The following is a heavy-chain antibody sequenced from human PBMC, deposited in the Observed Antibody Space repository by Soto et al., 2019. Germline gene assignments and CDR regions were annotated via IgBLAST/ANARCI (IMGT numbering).Heavy chain of an antibody. Sequence: QVQLVQSGAEVKKPGASVKVSCKASGYTFTSYGISWVRQAPGQGLEWMGWISAYNGNTNYAQKLQGRVTMTTDTPTSTAYMELRSLRADDTVVYYCARSSPRWELLNWFDPWGQGTLVTVSS. V-gene: IGHV1-18*04. CDR1: GYTFTSYG. CDR3: ARSSPRWELLNWFDP. CDR2: ISAYNGNT. J-gene: IGHJ5*02. D-gene: IGHD1-26*01.